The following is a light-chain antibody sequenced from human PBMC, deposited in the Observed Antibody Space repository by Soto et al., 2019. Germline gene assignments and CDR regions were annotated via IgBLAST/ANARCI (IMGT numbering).Light chain of an antibody. Sequence: QSVLTQPPSVSAAPGQKVTISCSGSSSNIWNNNVSWYQQLPGTAPKLLIYDNNKRPSGIPDRLSGSKSGTSATLGITGLQTGDEDDYYCGTWDSSLSAVVFGGGTKLTVL. CDR2: DNN. CDR3: GTWDSSLSAVV. J-gene: IGLJ2*01. CDR1: SSNIWNNN. V-gene: IGLV1-51*01.